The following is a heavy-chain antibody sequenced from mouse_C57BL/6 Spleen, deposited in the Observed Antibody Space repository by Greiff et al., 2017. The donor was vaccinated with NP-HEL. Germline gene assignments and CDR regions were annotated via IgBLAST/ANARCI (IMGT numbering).Heavy chain of an antibody. D-gene: IGHD1-1*01. CDR1: GYTFTDYE. J-gene: IGHJ2*01. CDR3: TRSRYYGSSYLFDY. Sequence: QVQLQQSGAELVRPGASVTLSCKASGYTFTDYEMHWVKQTPVHGLEWIGAIDPETGGTAYNQKFKGKAILTADKSSSTAYMELRSLTSEDSAVYYCTRSRYYGSSYLFDYWGQGTTLTGSS. V-gene: IGHV1-15*01. CDR2: IDPETGGT.